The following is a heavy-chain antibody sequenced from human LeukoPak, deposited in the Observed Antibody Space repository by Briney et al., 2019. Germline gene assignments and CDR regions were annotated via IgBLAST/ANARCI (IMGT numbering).Heavy chain of an antibody. CDR2: IKEDGSEI. CDR1: GFTFSSYW. J-gene: IGHJ4*02. V-gene: IGHV3-7*01. Sequence: QPGGSLRLSCAASGFTFSSYWMAWVRQTPGKGLEWVANIKEDGSEIHYVDSVKGRFTISRDNAKNSLYLQLNSLRVEDTAVYYCARDRGYSSFDYWGQGTLVTVSS. CDR3: ARDRGYSSFDY. D-gene: IGHD4-23*01.